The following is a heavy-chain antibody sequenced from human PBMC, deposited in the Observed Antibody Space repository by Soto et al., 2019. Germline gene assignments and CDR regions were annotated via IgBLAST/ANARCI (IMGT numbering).Heavy chain of an antibody. V-gene: IGHV4-31*03. CDR3: ARDHEQAFDY. CDR1: GGSIISGGYY. J-gene: IGHJ4*02. Sequence: SETLSLTCTVSGGSIISGGYYWIWIRQHPGKGLEWIGYIYYSGSTYYNPSLKSRVTISVDTSKNQFSLKLSSVTAADTAVYYCARDHEQAFDYWGQGTLVTVSS. CDR2: IYYSGST.